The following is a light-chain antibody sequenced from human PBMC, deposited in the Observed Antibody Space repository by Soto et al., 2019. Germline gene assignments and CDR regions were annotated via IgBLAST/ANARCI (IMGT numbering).Light chain of an antibody. CDR1: QTVGSAY. Sequence: EIVLTQSPGTLSLSPGERATLSCRASQTVGSAYLAWYQHKPGQAPRLLIYGTSSRATGIPDRISGSGSGTDFTLTISRLEPEDFAVYYCQEYGSSGWTFGQGTKVEAK. CDR2: GTS. CDR3: QEYGSSGWT. J-gene: IGKJ1*01. V-gene: IGKV3-20*01.